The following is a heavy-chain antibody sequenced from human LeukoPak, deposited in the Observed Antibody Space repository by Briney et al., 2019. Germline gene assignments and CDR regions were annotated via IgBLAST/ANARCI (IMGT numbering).Heavy chain of an antibody. D-gene: IGHD3-10*01. V-gene: IGHV3-23*01. J-gene: IGHJ4*02. Sequence: GGSLRLSCAASGFTVSSNYMSWVRQAPGKGLEWVSAISGSGGNTYYADSVKGRFTISRDNSKNTLYLQMNSLRAEDTAVYYCAKDRAMVRGVNSPPYYFDYWGQGTLVTVSS. CDR3: AKDRAMVRGVNSPPYYFDY. CDR1: GFTVSSNY. CDR2: ISGSGGNT.